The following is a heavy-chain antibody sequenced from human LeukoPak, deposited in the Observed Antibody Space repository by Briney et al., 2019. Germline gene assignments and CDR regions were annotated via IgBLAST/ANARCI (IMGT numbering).Heavy chain of an antibody. CDR1: GFTFSSYG. Sequence: PGGSLRLSCAASGFTFSSYGMHWVRHAPGKGLVWVSRINSDGSTTTYADSVKGRFTISRDNAKNTLYLQMNSLRAEDTAVYFCTRGGVDYWGQGTLVTVSS. CDR3: TRGGVDY. CDR2: INSDGSTT. J-gene: IGHJ4*02. D-gene: IGHD3-10*01. V-gene: IGHV3-74*01.